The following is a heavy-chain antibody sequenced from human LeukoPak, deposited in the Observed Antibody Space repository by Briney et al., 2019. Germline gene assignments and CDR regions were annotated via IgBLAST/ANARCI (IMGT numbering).Heavy chain of an antibody. CDR3: ARLSVDTAMALDY. CDR1: GGSISSYY. D-gene: IGHD5-18*01. J-gene: IGHJ4*02. V-gene: IGHV4-59*08. CDR2: IYYSGST. Sequence: SETLSLTCTVSGGSISSYYWSWIRQPPGKGLEWIGYIYYSGSTNYNPSLKSRVTISVDTSKNQFSLKLSSVTAADTAVYYCARLSVDTAMALDYWGQGTLVTVSS.